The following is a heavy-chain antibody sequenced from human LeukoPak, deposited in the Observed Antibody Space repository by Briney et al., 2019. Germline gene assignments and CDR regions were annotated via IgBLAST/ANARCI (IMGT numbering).Heavy chain of an antibody. CDR2: IKHDGSEK. J-gene: IGHJ4*02. Sequence: GGSLRLSCTASGFTFSSFNMYWVRQAPGKGLEWLANIKHDGSEKDYVDSVKGRFTISRDNAKNSLYLQMNSLRVEDTAVYYCAGTNGYRGQGTLVTVSS. CDR3: AGTNGY. CDR1: GFTFSSFN. V-gene: IGHV3-7*05.